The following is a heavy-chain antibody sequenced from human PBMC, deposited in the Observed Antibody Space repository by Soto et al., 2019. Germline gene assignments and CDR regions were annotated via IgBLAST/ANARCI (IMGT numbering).Heavy chain of an antibody. Sequence: EVQLVESGGGLVKPGGSLRLSCAASGFTFSSYNMNWVRQAPGKGLEWVSYISRSSSFISYADSVKGRFTISRDNAKNSLYLQMNSLRAEDTAVYYCARDCSGGSCYSGGPPSDSWGQGTLVTVSS. J-gene: IGHJ4*02. CDR2: ISRSSSFI. V-gene: IGHV3-21*01. CDR1: GFTFSSYN. D-gene: IGHD2-15*01. CDR3: ARDCSGGSCYSGGPPSDS.